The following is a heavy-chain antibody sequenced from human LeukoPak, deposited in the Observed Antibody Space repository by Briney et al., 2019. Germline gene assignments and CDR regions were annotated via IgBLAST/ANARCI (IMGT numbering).Heavy chain of an antibody. CDR2: INHSGST. Sequence: SETLSLTCAVYGGSFSGYYWSWIRQPPGKGLEWIGEINHSGSTNYNPSLKSRVTISVDTSKNQFSLKLSSVTAADTAVYYCARLDLSYDFWSGYYRDYWGQGTLVTVSS. D-gene: IGHD3-3*01. V-gene: IGHV4-34*01. CDR3: ARLDLSYDFWSGYYRDY. J-gene: IGHJ4*02. CDR1: GGSFSGYY.